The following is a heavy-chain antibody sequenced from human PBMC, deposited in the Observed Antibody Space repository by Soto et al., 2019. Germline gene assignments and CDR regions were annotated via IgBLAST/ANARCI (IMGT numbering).Heavy chain of an antibody. V-gene: IGHV4-59*01. CDR1: GGSISSYY. D-gene: IGHD3-3*01. Sequence: QVQLQESGPGLVKPSETLSLTCTVSGGSISSYYWSWIRQPPGKGLEWIGYIYYSGSTNYNPSLNSRVTISVDTSKNQFSLKLSSVTAADTAVYYCARVQKEWRIADYWGQGTLVTVSS. CDR2: IYYSGST. CDR3: ARVQKEWRIADY. J-gene: IGHJ4*02.